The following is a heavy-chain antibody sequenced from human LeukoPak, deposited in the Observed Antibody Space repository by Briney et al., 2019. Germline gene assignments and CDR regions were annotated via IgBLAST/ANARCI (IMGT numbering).Heavy chain of an antibody. CDR1: GFSFSGYP. CDR3: ARGPGVCHYFDY. Sequence: GGSLRLSCAASGFSFSGYPMNWVRQAPGKGLQWVSYIDSSGSTIYYADSVRGRFTISRDNAKNSLYLQMNSLRAEDTAVYYCARGPGVCHYFDYWGQGTLVTVSS. J-gene: IGHJ4*02. CDR2: IDSSGSTI. V-gene: IGHV3-48*03. D-gene: IGHD7-27*01.